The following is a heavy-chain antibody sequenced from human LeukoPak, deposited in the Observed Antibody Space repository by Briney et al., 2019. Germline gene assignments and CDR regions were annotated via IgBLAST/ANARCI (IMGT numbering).Heavy chain of an antibody. V-gene: IGHV4-34*01. J-gene: IGHJ4*02. CDR1: GGSFSGYY. CDR3: ARVGYYYDSSGYYGYYFDY. CDR2: INHSGST. Sequence: SETLSLTCAVYGGSFSGYYWSWIRQPPGKGLEWIGEINHSGSTNYIPSLKSRVTISVDRSKNQFSLKLSSVTAADTAVYYCARVGYYYDSSGYYGYYFDYWGQGTLVTVSS. D-gene: IGHD3-22*01.